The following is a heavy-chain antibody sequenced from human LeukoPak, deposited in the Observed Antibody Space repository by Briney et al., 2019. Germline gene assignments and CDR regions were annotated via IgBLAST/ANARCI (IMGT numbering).Heavy chain of an antibody. CDR2: ISGSGGST. D-gene: IGHD5/OR15-5a*01. CDR3: AKSSTPASTKGGFDY. CDR1: GFTFSSYA. Sequence: GGSLRLSCAASGFTFSSYAMSWVRQAPGKGLEWVSAISGSGGSTYYADSVEGRFTISRDNSKNTLYLQMNSLRAEDTAVYYCAKSSTPASTKGGFDYWGQGTLVTVSS. V-gene: IGHV3-23*01. J-gene: IGHJ4*02.